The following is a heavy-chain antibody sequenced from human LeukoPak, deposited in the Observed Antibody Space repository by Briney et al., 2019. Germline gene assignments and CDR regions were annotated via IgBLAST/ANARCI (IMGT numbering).Heavy chain of an antibody. J-gene: IGHJ4*02. Sequence: SETLSLTCTVSGGSISSYYWSWIRQPPGKGLEWIGYIYYSGSTNYNPSLKSRVTISVDTSKNQFSLKLSSVTAADTAVYYCASGSSLWFGESYFDYWGRGTLVTVSS. V-gene: IGHV4-59*01. CDR3: ASGSSLWFGESYFDY. CDR1: GGSISSYY. CDR2: IYYSGST. D-gene: IGHD3-10*01.